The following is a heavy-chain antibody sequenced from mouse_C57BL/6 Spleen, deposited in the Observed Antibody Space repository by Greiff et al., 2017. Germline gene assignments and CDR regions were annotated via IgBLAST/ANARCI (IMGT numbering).Heavy chain of an antibody. V-gene: IGHV1-85*01. CDR2: IYPRDGST. Sequence: QVQLQQSGPELVKPGASVKLSCKASGYTFTSYDINWVKQRPGQGLEWIGWIYPRDGSTKYNEKFKGKATLTVDTSSSTAYMELHSLTSEDSAVYFCARGPYYYGSSGWYFDVWGTGTTVTVSS. J-gene: IGHJ1*03. CDR3: ARGPYYYGSSGWYFDV. D-gene: IGHD1-1*01. CDR1: GYTFTSYD.